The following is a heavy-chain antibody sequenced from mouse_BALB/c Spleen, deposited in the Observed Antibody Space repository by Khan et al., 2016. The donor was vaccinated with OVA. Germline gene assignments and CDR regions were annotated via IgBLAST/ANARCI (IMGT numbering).Heavy chain of an antibody. CDR2: INPSSGYT. V-gene: IGHV1-4*01. CDR1: GYTFTSYT. J-gene: IGHJ2*01. Sequence: VQLQESGAELVKPGASVKMSCTASGYTFTSYTIHWVKQRPGQGLEWIGYINPSSGYTKYKQKFKDRSTLTADKSSSTPYMQLSSLTSEDSAVYYCARKSTRASYWGQGTTLTVSS. CDR3: ARKSTRASY.